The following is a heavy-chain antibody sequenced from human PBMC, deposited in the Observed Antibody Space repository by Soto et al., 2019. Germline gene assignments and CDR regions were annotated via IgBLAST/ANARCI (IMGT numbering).Heavy chain of an antibody. CDR2: IYYSGST. Sequence: QVQLQESGPGLVKPSQTLSLTCTVSGGSISSGGYYWSWIRQHPGKGLEWIGYIYYSGSTYYNPSLKSRVTISVDTSKNQFSLKLSSVTAADTAVYYCTSGPYYYGSGSYGPNYYFDYWGQGTLVTVSS. J-gene: IGHJ4*02. D-gene: IGHD3-10*01. CDR3: TSGPYYYGSGSYGPNYYFDY. CDR1: GGSISSGGYY. V-gene: IGHV4-31*03.